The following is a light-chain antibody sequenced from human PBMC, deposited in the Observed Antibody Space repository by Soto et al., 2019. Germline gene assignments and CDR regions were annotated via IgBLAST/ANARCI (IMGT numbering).Light chain of an antibody. CDR3: QHLT. V-gene: IGKV1-5*01. CDR2: DAS. CDR1: QSISSW. J-gene: IGKJ5*01. Sequence: DIQMTQSPSTLSASVGDRVTITCRASQSISSWLAWYQQKPGKAPKLLIYDASSLESGVPSRFSGSGSGTEFPLTISSLQPDDFATYYCQHLTFGQGTRLEIK.